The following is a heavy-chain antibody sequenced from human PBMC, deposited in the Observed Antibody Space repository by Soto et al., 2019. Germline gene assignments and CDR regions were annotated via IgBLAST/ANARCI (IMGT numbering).Heavy chain of an antibody. CDR2: INHSGST. V-gene: IGHV4-34*01. CDR1: GGSFSGHY. D-gene: IGHD2-2*01. J-gene: IGHJ4*02. CDR3: ARGISLIVEVQRDAPDKYYLDS. Sequence: PSETLSLTCAVYGGSFSGHYCILIRHPPFKGLEWIGEINHSGSTNSNPSLKSRVTISVDTSKNQFSLKLSSVTAADTALYYCARGISLIVEVQRDAPDKYYLDSWGQGTLVTVSS.